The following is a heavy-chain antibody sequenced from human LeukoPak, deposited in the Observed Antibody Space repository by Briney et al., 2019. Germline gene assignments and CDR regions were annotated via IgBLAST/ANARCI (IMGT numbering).Heavy chain of an antibody. Sequence: GGSLRLSCETSGFSFSTYWMSWVRQAPGKGLEWVANIRPDGSEKYYVDSVKGRFTISRDNSKNTLYLQMNSLRAEDTAVYYCARDRGSGSYYPDYFQHWGQGTLVTVSS. CDR3: ARDRGSGSYYPDYFQH. D-gene: IGHD3-10*01. CDR1: GFSFSTYW. CDR2: IRPDGSEK. V-gene: IGHV3-7*01. J-gene: IGHJ1*01.